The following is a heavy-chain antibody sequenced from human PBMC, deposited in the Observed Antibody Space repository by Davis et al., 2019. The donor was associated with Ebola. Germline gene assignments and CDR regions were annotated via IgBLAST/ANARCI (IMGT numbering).Heavy chain of an antibody. D-gene: IGHD2-2*01. CDR2: IIPIFGTA. Sequence: SVKVSCKASGYTFTGYYMHWVRQAPGQGLEWMGGIIPIFGTANYAQKFQGRVTITADESTSTAYMELSSLRSEDTAVYYCARSYEVVVPAAIYYYYGMDVWGQGTTVTVSS. J-gene: IGHJ6*02. V-gene: IGHV1-69*13. CDR3: ARSYEVVVPAAIYYYYGMDV. CDR1: GYTFTGYY.